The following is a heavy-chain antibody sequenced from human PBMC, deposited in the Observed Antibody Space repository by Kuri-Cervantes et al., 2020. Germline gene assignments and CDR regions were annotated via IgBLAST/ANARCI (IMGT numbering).Heavy chain of an antibody. CDR2: IYYSGST. CDR1: GGSISSSSYY. V-gene: IGHV4-39*07. D-gene: IGHD6-13*01. Sequence: SETLSLTCTVSGGSISSSSYYWGWIRQPPGKGLEWIGSIYYSGSTYYNPSLKSRVTISVDTSKNQFSLKLSSVTAADTAVYYCARSPLSSSWKKRNWFDPWGQGTLVTVSS. CDR3: ARSPLSSSWKKRNWFDP. J-gene: IGHJ5*02.